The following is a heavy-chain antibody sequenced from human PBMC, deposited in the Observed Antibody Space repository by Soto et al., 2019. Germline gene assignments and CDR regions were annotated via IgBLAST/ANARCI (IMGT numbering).Heavy chain of an antibody. CDR2: ISGSGGST. Sequence: EVQLLESGGGLVQPGGSLRLSCAASGFTFSSYAMSWVRQAPGKGLEWVSAISGSGGSTYYADSVKGRFTISRDNSKNTLYRQMNSLRAEDTAVYYCAPGPNPDGSGKDYYGMDVWGQGTTVTVSS. CDR3: APGPNPDGSGKDYYGMDV. J-gene: IGHJ6*02. V-gene: IGHV3-23*01. CDR1: GFTFSSYA. D-gene: IGHD3-10*01.